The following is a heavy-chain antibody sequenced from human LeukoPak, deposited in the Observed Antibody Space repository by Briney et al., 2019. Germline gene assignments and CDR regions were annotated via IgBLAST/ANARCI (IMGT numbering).Heavy chain of an antibody. V-gene: IGHV3-33*01. CDR2: IWYDGSNK. CDR1: GFTFSSYG. CDR3: ARDGYGSGSQKGIY. D-gene: IGHD3-10*01. J-gene: IGHJ4*02. Sequence: PGGSLRLSCAASGFTFSSYGMHWVRQAPGKGLEWVAIIWYDGSNKYYADSVKGRFTISRDNAKNSLYLQMNSLRAEDTAVYYCARDGYGSGSQKGIYWGQGTLVTVSS.